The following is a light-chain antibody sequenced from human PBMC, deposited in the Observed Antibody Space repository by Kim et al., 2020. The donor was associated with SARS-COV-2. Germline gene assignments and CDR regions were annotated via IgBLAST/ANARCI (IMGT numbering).Light chain of an antibody. CDR3: QQYNSYSCT. J-gene: IGKJ2*02. Sequence: DIQMTQSPSTLSASVGDRVTITCRASQSISTWLAWYQQKPGKAPKLLIYKASNLESGVPSRFRGSGSGTEFTLTISSLQPDDFATYYCQQYNSYSCTFGQGTKLEI. CDR1: QSISTW. V-gene: IGKV1-5*03. CDR2: KAS.